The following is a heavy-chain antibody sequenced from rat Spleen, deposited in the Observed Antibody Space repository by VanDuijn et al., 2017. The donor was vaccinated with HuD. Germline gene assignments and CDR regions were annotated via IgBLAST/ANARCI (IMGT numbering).Heavy chain of an antibody. CDR2: ISSDGDNT. Sequence: EGQMVECGGGLVRPGWYLKISGGASGLTFSNYDMAWVRHTPTKGLEWIASISSDGDNTYYRDSVKGRFTISRDTAKNTQYLQMDSLRSEDSATYYCARHGGLRNWFAYWGQCTLVTVSS. D-gene: IGHD1-11*01. J-gene: IGHJ3*01. CDR1: GLTFSNYD. V-gene: IGHV5S13*01. CDR3: ARHGGLRNWFAY.